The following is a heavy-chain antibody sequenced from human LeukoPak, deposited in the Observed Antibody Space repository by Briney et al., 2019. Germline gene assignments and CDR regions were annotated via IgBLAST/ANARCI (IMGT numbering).Heavy chain of an antibody. CDR2: ISYDGSNK. V-gene: IGHV3-30*18. CDR3: AKATVIGSNWFDP. J-gene: IGHJ5*02. D-gene: IGHD4-17*01. Sequence: PGGSLRLSCAASGFTFSSYGMHWVRQAPGKGLEWVAVISYDGSNKYYADSVKGRFTISRDNSKNTLYLQMNSLRAEDTAVYYCAKATVIGSNWFDPWGQGTLVTVSP. CDR1: GFTFSSYG.